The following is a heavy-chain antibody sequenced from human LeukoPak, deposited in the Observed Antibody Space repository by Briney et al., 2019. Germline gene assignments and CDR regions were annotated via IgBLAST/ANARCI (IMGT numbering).Heavy chain of an antibody. CDR1: GGSISSGGYY. D-gene: IGHD3-10*01. J-gene: IGHJ3*02. CDR3: ARKDFGRGGAFDI. V-gene: IGHV4-30-2*01. CDR2: IYHSGST. Sequence: PSETLSLTCTVSGGSISSGGYYWSWIRQPPGKGLEWIGYIYHSGSTYYNPSLKSRVTISVDRSKNQFSLKLSSVTAADTAVYYCARKDFGRGGAFDIWGQGTMVTVSS.